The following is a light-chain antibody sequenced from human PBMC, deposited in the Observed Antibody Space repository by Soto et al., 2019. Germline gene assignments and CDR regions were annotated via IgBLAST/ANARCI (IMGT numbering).Light chain of an antibody. Sequence: VLTQSPDIVSMSRGERATISCRASQPIGGDYLAWYQQRPGQAPSLLMFGVSTRAAGISDRFSGTGSGTDFNLTINRLEPEDVADYYCQHYGSWYSFGQGTQVEI. CDR3: QHYGSWYS. V-gene: IGKV3-20*01. CDR2: GVS. CDR1: QPIGGDY. J-gene: IGKJ2*01.